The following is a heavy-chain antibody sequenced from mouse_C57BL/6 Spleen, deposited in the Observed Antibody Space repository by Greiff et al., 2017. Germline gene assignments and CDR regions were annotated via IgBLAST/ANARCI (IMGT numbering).Heavy chain of an antibody. CDR1: GFSLTSYG. J-gene: IGHJ2*01. D-gene: IGHD2-4*01. Sequence: VQRVESGPGLVQPSQSLSITCTVSGFSLTSYGVHWVRQSPGKGLEWLGVIWSGGSRDYNTAFISRVSINKDNTKCQVFFNMHSLQADDTAMYYGARNPSMITKEYYFDYWSQGTTLTVSS. CDR2: IWSGGSR. CDR3: ARNPSMITKEYYFDY. V-gene: IGHV2-2*01.